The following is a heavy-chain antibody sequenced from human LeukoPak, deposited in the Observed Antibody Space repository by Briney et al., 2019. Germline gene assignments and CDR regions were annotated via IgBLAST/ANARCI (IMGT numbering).Heavy chain of an antibody. CDR1: GGSISTYY. CDR3: ARETVGSYYYYYMGV. Sequence: SETLSLTCTVSGGSISTYYWSWIRQPPGKGLEWIGYIYYSGSTNYNPSLKSRVTISVDTSKNQFSLKLSSVTAADTAVYYCARETVGSYYYYYMGVWGQGTTVTVSS. D-gene: IGHD3-10*01. V-gene: IGHV4-59*01. J-gene: IGHJ6*03. CDR2: IYYSGST.